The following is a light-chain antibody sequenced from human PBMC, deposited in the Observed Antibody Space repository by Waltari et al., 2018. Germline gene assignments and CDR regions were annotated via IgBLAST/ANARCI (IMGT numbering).Light chain of an antibody. Sequence: QSALTQPASVSASPGQSITIPCTGTSGAIGGSAFVPWYHHHPGRAPKVLIFDDNHRPSGIPDRFSGSKSGNTASLTISGLQAEDDADYYCSSPSTNNVFVFGGGTKVTVL. CDR3: SSPSTNNVFV. CDR2: DDN. CDR1: SGAIGGSAF. J-gene: IGLJ2*01. V-gene: IGLV2-14*01.